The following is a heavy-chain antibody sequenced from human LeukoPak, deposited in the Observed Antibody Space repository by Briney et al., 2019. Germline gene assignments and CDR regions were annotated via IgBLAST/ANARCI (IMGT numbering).Heavy chain of an antibody. Sequence: GGSLRLSCAASGFTFSSYWMSWVRQAPGKGLEWVANIKQDGSEKYYVDSVKGGFTIYRENAKKSVYLHMNSLRAEDTAVYSCARDSRSPPPLYSSGWWDPWGQGTLVTVSS. CDR1: GFTFSSYW. J-gene: IGHJ5*02. CDR2: IKQDGSEK. CDR3: ARDSRSPPPLYSSGWWDP. V-gene: IGHV3-7*03. D-gene: IGHD6-19*01.